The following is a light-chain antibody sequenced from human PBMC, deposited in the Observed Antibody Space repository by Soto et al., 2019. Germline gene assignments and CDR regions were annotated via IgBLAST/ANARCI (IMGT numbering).Light chain of an antibody. CDR3: QQYNNWPPWT. CDR2: AVS. V-gene: IGKV3-15*01. Sequence: PGDRVTITCRASQGISNYLAWYQQKPGQAPRLLIFAVSDRATGIPARFSGSGSGTEFTLTISSLQSEDFAIYYCQQYNNWPPWTFGQGTKVDI. CDR1: QGISNY. J-gene: IGKJ1*01.